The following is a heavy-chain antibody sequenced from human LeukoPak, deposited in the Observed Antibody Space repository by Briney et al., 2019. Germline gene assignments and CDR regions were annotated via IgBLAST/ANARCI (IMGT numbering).Heavy chain of an antibody. Sequence: GASVKVSCMASRYTFTGYYMHWVRQAPGQGLEWMGWINPNSGGTNYAQKFQGRVTMTRDTSISTAYMELSRLRSDDTAVYYCASSLVGAAGEYFDYWGQGTLVTVSS. V-gene: IGHV1-2*02. CDR2: INPNSGGT. J-gene: IGHJ4*02. D-gene: IGHD1-26*01. CDR3: ASSLVGAAGEYFDY. CDR1: RYTFTGYY.